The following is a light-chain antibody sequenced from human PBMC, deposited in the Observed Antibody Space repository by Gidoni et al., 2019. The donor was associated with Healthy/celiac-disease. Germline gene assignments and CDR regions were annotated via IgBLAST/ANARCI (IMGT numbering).Light chain of an antibody. CDR2: QDS. CDR1: KLGDKY. V-gene: IGLV3-1*01. J-gene: IGLJ2*01. Sequence: SYELTQPPSVSVSPGQTASITCSGDKLGDKYACWYQQKPGQSPVLVIYQDSKRPSGIPERFSGSNSGNTATLTISGTQAMDEADDYCQAWDSSTARFGGGTKLTVL. CDR3: QAWDSSTAR.